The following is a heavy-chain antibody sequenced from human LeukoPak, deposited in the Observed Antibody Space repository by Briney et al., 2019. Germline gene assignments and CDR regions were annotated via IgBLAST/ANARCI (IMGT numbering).Heavy chain of an antibody. Sequence: PGGSLRLSCAASGFTFDDYAMHWVRQAPGKGLEWVSGISWNSGSIGYADSVKGRFTISRDNAKNSLYLQMNSLRDEDTAVYYCARPSMVQGTNIAAFDSWGQGTLVTVSS. V-gene: IGHV3-9*01. D-gene: IGHD3-10*01. CDR2: ISWNSGSI. CDR1: GFTFDDYA. J-gene: IGHJ4*02. CDR3: ARPSMVQGTNIAAFDS.